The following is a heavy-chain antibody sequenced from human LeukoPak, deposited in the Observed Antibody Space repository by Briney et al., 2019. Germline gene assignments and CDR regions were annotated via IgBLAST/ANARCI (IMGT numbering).Heavy chain of an antibody. V-gene: IGHV3-30*03. CDR1: GFTFSTYG. J-gene: IGHJ2*01. CDR3: ARAEHYNNRKGTVGVYFDF. D-gene: IGHD3-22*01. CDR2: ISNDGSNK. Sequence: PGGSLRLSCAASGFTFSTYGIHWVRQAPGKGLEWVATISNDGSNKYYADSVRGRFTISRDNAQNALFLQMDSLRVEDSAVHFCARAEHYNNRKGTVGVYFDFWGRGTLVTVSS.